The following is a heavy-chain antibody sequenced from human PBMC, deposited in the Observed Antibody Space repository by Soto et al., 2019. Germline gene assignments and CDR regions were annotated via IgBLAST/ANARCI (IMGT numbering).Heavy chain of an antibody. V-gene: IGHV4-59*01. CDR3: ARIGGLGDYDWFDP. CDR1: GGSISSYY. Sequence: SETLSLTCTVSGGSISSYYWSWIRQPPGKGLEWIGYIYYSGSINYNPSLKSRVTISVDTSKNQFSLKLSSVTAADTAVYYCARIGGLGDYDWFDPWGHGTLVTVSS. J-gene: IGHJ5*02. D-gene: IGHD4-17*01. CDR2: IYYSGSI.